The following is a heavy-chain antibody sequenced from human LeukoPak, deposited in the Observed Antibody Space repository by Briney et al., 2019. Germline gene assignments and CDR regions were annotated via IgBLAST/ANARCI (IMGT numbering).Heavy chain of an antibody. CDR1: GYSLISGYY. V-gene: IGHV4-38-2*02. D-gene: IGHD5-12*01. Sequence: SETLPLTCLLSGYSLISGYYWGWIRQPPGKGLEWIGSIYHSDSTYYNPSLKSGATISVDTSKSQFSLKVTSVTAADTALYYCARGSGYSSYFDYWGQGTLVTVSS. J-gene: IGHJ4*02. CDR2: IYHSDST. CDR3: ARGSGYSSYFDY.